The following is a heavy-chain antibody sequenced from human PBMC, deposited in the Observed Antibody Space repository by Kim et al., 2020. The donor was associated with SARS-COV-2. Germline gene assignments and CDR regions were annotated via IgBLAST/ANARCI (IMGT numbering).Heavy chain of an antibody. CDR2: IRSKSYNYAT. V-gene: IGHV3-73*01. J-gene: IGHJ5*02. CDR3: IRHIEYTGPSP. Sequence: GGSLTVSCAASELTFSATAIHWVRQASGRGLEWLGHIRSKSYNYATVYAASVRGRFTVSRDDSKNTAHLLMNNLKTEDTAVYYCIRHIEYTGPSPWGQGSLVTVSS. CDR1: ELTFSATA. D-gene: IGHD5-18*01.